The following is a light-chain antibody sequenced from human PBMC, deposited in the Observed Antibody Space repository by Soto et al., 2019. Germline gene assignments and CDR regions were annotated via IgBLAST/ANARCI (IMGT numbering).Light chain of an antibody. CDR3: QQSDSLPLT. V-gene: IGKV1-33*01. CDR1: QDISNY. Sequence: DIQMTQSPSSLSASVGDRVTITCRASQDISNYLNWYQQRPGKATKLLIYDASNLVRRVTSRFSGTPSGPHFTFAITSLQHEDVATYYCQQSDSLPLTFGQGTRLEI. J-gene: IGKJ5*01. CDR2: DAS.